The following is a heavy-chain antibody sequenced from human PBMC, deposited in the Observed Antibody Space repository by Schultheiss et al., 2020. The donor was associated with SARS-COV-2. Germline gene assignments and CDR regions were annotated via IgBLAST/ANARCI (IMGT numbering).Heavy chain of an antibody. Sequence: SQTLSLTCTVSGGSISSYYWSWIRQPPGKGLEWIGEIYHSGSTNYNPSLKSRVTISVDKSKNQFSLKLSSVTAADTAVYYCARTVTTENRFDPWGQGTLVTVSS. V-gene: IGHV4-59*12. CDR2: IYHSGST. CDR1: GGSISSYY. D-gene: IGHD4-17*01. J-gene: IGHJ5*02. CDR3: ARTVTTENRFDP.